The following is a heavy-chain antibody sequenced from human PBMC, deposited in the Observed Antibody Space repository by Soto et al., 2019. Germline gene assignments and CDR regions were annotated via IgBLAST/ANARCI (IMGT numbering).Heavy chain of an antibody. Sequence: SETPSLTCTVSGGSISSSSYYWCGIRQPPGKGLEWIGSIYYSGSTYYNPSLKSRVTISVDTSKNQFSLKLSSVTAADTAVYYCARPAIESSGLTPAGPRGYYYMDVWGKGTTVTVSS. V-gene: IGHV4-39*01. J-gene: IGHJ6*03. CDR1: GGSISSSSYY. CDR3: ARPAIESSGLTPAGPRGYYYMDV. D-gene: IGHD3-22*01. CDR2: IYYSGST.